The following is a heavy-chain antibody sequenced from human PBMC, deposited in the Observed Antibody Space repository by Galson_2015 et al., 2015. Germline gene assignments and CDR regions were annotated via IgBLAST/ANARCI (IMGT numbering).Heavy chain of an antibody. CDR2: IYYSGST. Sequence: TLSLTCTVSGGSISSGGYYWSWIRQHPGKGLEWIGYIYYSGSTYYNPSLKSRVTISVDTSKNQFSLKLSSVTAADTAVYYCARVLRFLEWLNPGRIDPWGQGTLVTVSS. J-gene: IGHJ5*02. V-gene: IGHV4-31*03. CDR3: ARVLRFLEWLNPGRIDP. D-gene: IGHD3-3*01. CDR1: GGSISSGGYY.